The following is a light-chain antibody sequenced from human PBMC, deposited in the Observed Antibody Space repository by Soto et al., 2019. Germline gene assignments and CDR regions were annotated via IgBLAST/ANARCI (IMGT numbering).Light chain of an antibody. J-gene: IGKJ2*01. CDR1: QSIGSS. CDR2: DAS. V-gene: IGKV3-11*01. CDR3: QQYSGPPYT. Sequence: EIVLTQSPATLSLFPGERATLSCRASQSIGSSLAWYQQRPGQAPRLLIYDASKRATGIPARFSGSGSGTVFTLTIGSLEPEDFAVYYCQQYSGPPYTLGQGTKLEIK.